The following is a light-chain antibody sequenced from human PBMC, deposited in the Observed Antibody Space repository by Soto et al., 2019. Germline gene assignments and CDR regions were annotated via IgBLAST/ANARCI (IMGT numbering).Light chain of an antibody. V-gene: IGKV1-5*03. CDR2: MAS. J-gene: IGKJ1*01. CDR3: QHYNSFSRT. Sequence: DIQLTQSPSTLSASVGDRVTITCRASQSITNWLAWYQQKPGKAPKVLIHMASSLKSGVPSRFSGSGSGTEFTLTITSLQPDDSATYYCQHYNSFSRTFGQGTKVEV. CDR1: QSITNW.